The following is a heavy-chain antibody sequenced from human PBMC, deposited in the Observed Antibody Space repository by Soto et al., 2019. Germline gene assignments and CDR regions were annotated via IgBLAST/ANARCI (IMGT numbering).Heavy chain of an antibody. J-gene: IGHJ4*02. V-gene: IGHV3-21*01. CDR1: GFTFSSYS. D-gene: IGHD5-12*01. CDR3: ARGLGDIVATTFLDY. Sequence: AGSLRLSCAASGFTFSSYSMNWVRQAPGKGLEWVSSISSSSSYIYYADSVKGRFTISRDNAKNSLYLQMNSLRAEDTAVYYCARGLGDIVATTFLDYWGQGTLVTVSS. CDR2: ISSSSSYI.